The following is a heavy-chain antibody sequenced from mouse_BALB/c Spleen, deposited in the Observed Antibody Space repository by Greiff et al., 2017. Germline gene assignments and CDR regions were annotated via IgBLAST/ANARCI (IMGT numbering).Heavy chain of an antibody. CDR3: ARDGYYGDYYAMDY. J-gene: IGHJ4*01. CDR1: GFNIKDTY. V-gene: IGHV14-3*02. D-gene: IGHD2-3*01. CDR2: IDPANGNT. Sequence: VQLQQSGAELVKPGASVKLSCTASGFNIKDTYMHWVKQRPEQGLEWIGRIDPANGNTKYDPKFQGKATITADTSSNTAYLQLSSLTSEDTAVYYCARDGYYGDYYAMDYWGQGTSVTVSS.